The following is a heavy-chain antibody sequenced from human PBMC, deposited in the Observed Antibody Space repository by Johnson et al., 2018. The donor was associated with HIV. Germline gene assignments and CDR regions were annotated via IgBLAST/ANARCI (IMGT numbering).Heavy chain of an antibody. D-gene: IGHD3-22*01. Sequence: QVQLVESGGGVVQPGRSLRLSCAASGFTVSSNYMSWVRQAPGKGLEWVAVISYDGSNKYYADSVKGRFTISRDNSKNTLYLQMNSLRAEDTAVYYCARDDVRDSSGYYYADAFDIWGQGTMVTVSS. CDR2: ISYDGSNK. CDR1: GFTVSSNY. V-gene: IGHV3-30*03. CDR3: ARDDVRDSSGYYYADAFDI. J-gene: IGHJ3*02.